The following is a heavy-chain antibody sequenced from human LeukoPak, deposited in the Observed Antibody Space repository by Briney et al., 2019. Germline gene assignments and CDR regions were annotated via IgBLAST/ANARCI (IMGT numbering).Heavy chain of an antibody. Sequence: SETLSLTCSVFGGSMSSYYWSWIRQPPGKGLEWIGYIYYSGSTNYNPSLKSRVTISVDTSKNQFSLKLSSVTAADTAVYYCARARVGAFDIWGQGTMVTVSS. D-gene: IGHD4-23*01. J-gene: IGHJ3*02. V-gene: IGHV4-59*01. CDR2: IYYSGST. CDR3: ARARVGAFDI. CDR1: GGSMSSYY.